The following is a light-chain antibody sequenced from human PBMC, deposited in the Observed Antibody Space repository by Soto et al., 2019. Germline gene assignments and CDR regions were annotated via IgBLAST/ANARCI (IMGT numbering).Light chain of an antibody. CDR3: CSYAGSSTSVV. J-gene: IGLJ2*01. CDR1: SSDVGSYNL. Sequence: QSALTQPASVSGSPGQSITISCTGTSSDVGSYNLVSWYQQHPGKAPKLMIYEGSKRPSGVSIRFSGSKSGNTASLTISGLQAEDDADYYCCSYAGSSTSVVFGGGTKLTVL. CDR2: EGS. V-gene: IGLV2-23*01.